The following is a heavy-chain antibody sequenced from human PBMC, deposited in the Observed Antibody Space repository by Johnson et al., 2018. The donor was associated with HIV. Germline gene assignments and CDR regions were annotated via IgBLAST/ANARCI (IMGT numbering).Heavy chain of an antibody. V-gene: IGHV3-30*04. Sequence: QVQLVESGGGVVQPGRSLRLSCAASGFTFSSYAMYWVRQVPGKGLEWVAVISYDGSNKYYADSVTGRFTISRDNSKNTLYLQMNSLRAEDTAVYYWAKVRQSIAARLLAFDIWGQGTMVTVSS. D-gene: IGHD6-6*01. CDR1: GFTFSSYA. J-gene: IGHJ3*02. CDR3: AKVRQSIAARLLAFDI. CDR2: ISYDGSNK.